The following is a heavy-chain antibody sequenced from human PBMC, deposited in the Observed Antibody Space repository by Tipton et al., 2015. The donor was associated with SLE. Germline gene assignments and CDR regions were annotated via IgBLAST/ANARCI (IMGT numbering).Heavy chain of an antibody. Sequence: GSLRLSCAAPGFTFSSYAMSWVRQAPGKGLEWVSAISGSGGSTYYADSVKGRFTISRDNSKNTLYLQMNSLRAEDTAVYYCARQLGSLNAFDIWGQGTMVTVSS. V-gene: IGHV3-23*01. D-gene: IGHD5-18*01. CDR3: ARQLGSLNAFDI. J-gene: IGHJ3*02. CDR1: GFTFSSYA. CDR2: ISGSGGST.